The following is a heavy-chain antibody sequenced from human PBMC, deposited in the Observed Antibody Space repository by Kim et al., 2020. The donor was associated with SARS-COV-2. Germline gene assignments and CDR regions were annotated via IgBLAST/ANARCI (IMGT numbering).Heavy chain of an antibody. J-gene: IGHJ4*02. V-gene: IGHV4-34*01. Sequence: SETLSLTCAVYGGSFSGYYWSWIRQPPGKGLEWIGEINHSGSTNYNPSLKSRVTISVDTSKNQFSLKLSSVTAADTAVYYCARGISWLTIFGVVIKGSSGFDYWGQGTLVTVSS. CDR3: ARGISWLTIFGVVIKGSSGFDY. CDR1: GGSFSGYY. D-gene: IGHD3-3*01. CDR2: INHSGST.